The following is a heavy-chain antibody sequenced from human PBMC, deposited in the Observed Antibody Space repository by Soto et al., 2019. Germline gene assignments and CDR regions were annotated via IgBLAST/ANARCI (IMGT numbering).Heavy chain of an antibody. V-gene: IGHV6-1*01. CDR2: TYYRSKWYS. CDR3: AKDPQYYYDSDYGMDV. D-gene: IGHD3-22*01. CDR1: GDSVSSNSAA. J-gene: IGHJ6*02. Sequence: SQTLSLTCAISGDSVSSNSAAWNWIRQSPSRGLEWLGRTYYRSKWYSDYAVSVKSRITINPDTSKNQFSLQLNSVTPEDTAVYYCAKDPQYYYDSDYGMDVWGQGTTVTVSS.